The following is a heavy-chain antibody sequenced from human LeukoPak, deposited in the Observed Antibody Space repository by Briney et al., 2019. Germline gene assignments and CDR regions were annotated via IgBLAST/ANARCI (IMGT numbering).Heavy chain of an antibody. J-gene: IGHJ3*02. CDR2: ISGSSNFI. CDR3: ARDVGRDAFDI. D-gene: IGHD3/OR15-3a*01. Sequence: GGSLRLSCAASGFSFTTYSINWVRQAPGKGLEWVSSISGSSNFIYYADSVKGRFTISRDNAKNSLYLQMNSLRAEDAAVYYCARDVGRDAFDIWGQGTMVTVS. CDR1: GFSFTTYS. V-gene: IGHV3-21*01.